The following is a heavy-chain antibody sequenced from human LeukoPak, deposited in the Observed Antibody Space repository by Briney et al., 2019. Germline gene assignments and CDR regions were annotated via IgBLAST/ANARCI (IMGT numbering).Heavy chain of an antibody. J-gene: IGHJ6*03. CDR3: AKDSHSGSYHYMDV. CDR2: ISWNSGSI. Sequence: GRSLRLSCAASGFTFDDYAMHWVRQAPGKGLEWVSGISWNSGSIGYADSVKGRFTISRDNAKNSLYLQMNSLRAEDTALYYCAKDSHSGSYHYMDVWGKGTTVAISS. CDR1: GFTFDDYA. D-gene: IGHD1-26*01. V-gene: IGHV3-9*01.